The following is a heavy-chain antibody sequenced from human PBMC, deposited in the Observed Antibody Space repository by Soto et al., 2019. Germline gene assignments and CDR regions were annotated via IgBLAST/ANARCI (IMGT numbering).Heavy chain of an antibody. V-gene: IGHV4-4*02. CDR3: ARDYGGYSYGDNWFDS. CDR2: IYHSGST. Sequence: PSETLSLTCAVSGGSISSSNWWSWVRQPPGKGLEWIGEIYHSGSTNYNPSLKSRVTISVDKSNNQFSLKLSSVTAADTAVYYCARDYGGYSYGDNWFDSWGQGTLVTVSS. D-gene: IGHD5-18*01. CDR1: GGSISSSNW. J-gene: IGHJ5*01.